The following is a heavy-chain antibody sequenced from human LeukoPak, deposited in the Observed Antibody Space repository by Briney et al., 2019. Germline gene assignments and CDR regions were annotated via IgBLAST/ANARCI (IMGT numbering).Heavy chain of an antibody. J-gene: IGHJ6*02. CDR2: ISSSSSTI. Sequence: GGSLRLSCAASGFTFSSYGLNWFRQAPGRGLEWVSYISSSSSTIYYADSVKGRFTISRDNAKNSLYLQMNSLRAEDTAVYYCARALQWPKGGYYGMDVWGQGTTVTVSS. CDR1: GFTFSSYG. D-gene: IGHD6-19*01. V-gene: IGHV3-48*04. CDR3: ARALQWPKGGYYGMDV.